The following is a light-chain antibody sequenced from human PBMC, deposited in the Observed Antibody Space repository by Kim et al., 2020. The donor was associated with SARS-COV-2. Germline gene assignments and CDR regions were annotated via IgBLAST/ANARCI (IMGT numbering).Light chain of an antibody. Sequence: QLVLTQSPSASASLGASVRLTCTLSSGHSRYAIAWHQQQPEKGPRYLMKVNGDGSHSKGDGIPERFSGSSSGAERYLTISGLQSEDEADYYCQTWGTGWVFGGGTKLTVL. V-gene: IGLV4-69*01. J-gene: IGLJ3*02. CDR2: VNGDGSH. CDR1: SGHSRYA. CDR3: QTWGTGWV.